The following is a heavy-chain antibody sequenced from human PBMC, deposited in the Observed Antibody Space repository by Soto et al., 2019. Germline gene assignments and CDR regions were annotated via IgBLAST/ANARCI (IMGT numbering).Heavy chain of an antibody. J-gene: IGHJ5*02. CDR1: GGSVSSAGYY. Sequence: QVQLQESGPGLVKPSETLSLTCSVSGGSVSSAGYYWSWIRQPPGKGLEWIGNIYHSGSTNYNSSLTSRVIISVDTSKNQFSLKLTSMTAADTAVYYCARESARNWFDPWGQGTLVTVSS. V-gene: IGHV4-61*08. CDR3: ARESARNWFDP. CDR2: IYHSGST.